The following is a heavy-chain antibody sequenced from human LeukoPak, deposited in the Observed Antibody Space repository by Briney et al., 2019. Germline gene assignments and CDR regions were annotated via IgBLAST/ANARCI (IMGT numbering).Heavy chain of an antibody. CDR2: ISATGGTI. V-gene: IGHV3-48*04. J-gene: IGHJ4*02. CDR3: ARALRGWSPDY. D-gene: IGHD2-15*01. CDR1: GFTFSSNG. Sequence: PGGSLRLSCAASGFTFSSNGMNWVRQAPGKGLEWVSYISATGGTIYYADSVKGRFTISRDNAKNSLYLEMNSLRAEDTAVYYCARALRGWSPDYWGQGTLVTVSS.